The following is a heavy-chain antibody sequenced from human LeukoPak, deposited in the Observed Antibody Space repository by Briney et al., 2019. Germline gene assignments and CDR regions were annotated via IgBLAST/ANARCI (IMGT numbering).Heavy chain of an antibody. J-gene: IGHJ3*02. CDR3: ARDREGYYDILTGYYGVGAFDI. D-gene: IGHD3-9*01. CDR1: GGSFSGYY. CDR2: INHSGST. V-gene: IGHV4-34*01. Sequence: SETLSLTCAVYGGSFSGYYWSWIRQPPGKGLEWIGEINHSGSTNYNPSLKSRVTISVDTSKNQFSLKLSSVTAADTAVYYCARDREGYYDILTGYYGVGAFDIWGQGTMVTVSS.